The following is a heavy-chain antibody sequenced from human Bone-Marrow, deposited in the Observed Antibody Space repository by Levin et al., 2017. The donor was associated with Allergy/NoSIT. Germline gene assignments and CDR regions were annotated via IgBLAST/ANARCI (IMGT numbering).Heavy chain of an antibody. J-gene: IGHJ3*02. V-gene: IGHV1-69*13. CDR1: GGTFTSYA. CDR3: ARHRNTMNIHDGFDI. Sequence: SVKVSCKASGGTFTSYAISWVRQAPGQGPEWMGGIIPIFGTTNYAQKFQGRVTITADESTSTAYMDLSSLRSEDTAVYYCARHRNTMNIHDGFDIWGQGTMVTVSS. D-gene: IGHD2/OR15-2a*01. CDR2: IIPIFGTT.